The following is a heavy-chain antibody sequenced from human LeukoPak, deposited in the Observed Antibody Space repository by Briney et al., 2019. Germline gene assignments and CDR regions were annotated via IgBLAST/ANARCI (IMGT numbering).Heavy chain of an antibody. Sequence: GGSLRLSCAASGFTFSSYGMHWVRQAPGKGLEWVAVMSYDGSNKYYADSVKGRFTISRDNSKNTLYLQMNSLRAEDTAVYYCARVRVVVIAPYYFDYWGQGTLVTVSS. CDR1: GFTFSSYG. CDR2: MSYDGSNK. CDR3: ARVRVVVIAPYYFDY. D-gene: IGHD2-21*01. V-gene: IGHV3-30*03. J-gene: IGHJ4*02.